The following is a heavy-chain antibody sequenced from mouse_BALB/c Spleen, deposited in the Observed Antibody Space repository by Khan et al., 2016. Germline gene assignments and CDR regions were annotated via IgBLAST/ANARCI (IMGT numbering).Heavy chain of an antibody. CDR3: ARGNYYYY. D-gene: IGHD1-1*01. CDR1: GYSITSDYA. CDR2: ISYSGST. V-gene: IGHV3-2*02. J-gene: IGHJ2*01. Sequence: EVQLQESGPGLVKPSQSLSLTCTVTGYSITSDYAWNWIRQFPGNKLEWMGYISYSGSTSYNPSLKSRISITRDTSKNQFFLQLNSVTTEDTATYYCARGNYYYYWGQGTTLTAAS.